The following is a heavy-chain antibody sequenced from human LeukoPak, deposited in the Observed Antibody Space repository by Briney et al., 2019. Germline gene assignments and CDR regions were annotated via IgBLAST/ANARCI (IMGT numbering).Heavy chain of an antibody. D-gene: IGHD3-3*01. CDR2: ISYDGSNK. Sequence: PGRSLRLSCAASGFTFSSYGMHWVRQAPGKGLEWVAVISYDGSNKYYADSVKGRFTTSRDNSKNTLYLQMNSLRAEDTAVYYCAKSTFDDFWSGALDYWGQGTLVTVSS. CDR3: AKSTFDDFWSGALDY. V-gene: IGHV3-30*18. CDR1: GFTFSSYG. J-gene: IGHJ4*02.